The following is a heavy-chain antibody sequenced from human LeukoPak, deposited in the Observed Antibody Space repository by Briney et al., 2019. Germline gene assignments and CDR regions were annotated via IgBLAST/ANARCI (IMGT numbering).Heavy chain of an antibody. Sequence: GGSLRLSCAASGFTFSSYAMSWVRQAPGKGLEWVSAISGSGGSTYYADSVKGRFTISRDNSKNTLYLQMNSLRAEDTAVYYCANLPGIAAAGTQNWFDPWGQGTPVTVSS. D-gene: IGHD6-13*01. CDR1: GFTFSSYA. CDR2: ISGSGGST. J-gene: IGHJ5*02. CDR3: ANLPGIAAAGTQNWFDP. V-gene: IGHV3-23*01.